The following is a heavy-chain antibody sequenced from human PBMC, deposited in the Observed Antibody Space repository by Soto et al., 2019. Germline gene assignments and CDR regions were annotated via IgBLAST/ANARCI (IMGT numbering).Heavy chain of an antibody. CDR3: ARDSSSRGNFDY. Sequence: SXKVSFKASGGTXISYAIGLVRQAPGQGLEWIGGIIPIFGTANYAQKFQGRVTITADEYTSTAYMEMSSLRSEDTAVYYCARDSSSRGNFDYWGQGTLGTVSS. CDR1: GGTXISYA. J-gene: IGHJ4*02. D-gene: IGHD6-6*01. V-gene: IGHV1-69*13. CDR2: IIPIFGTA.